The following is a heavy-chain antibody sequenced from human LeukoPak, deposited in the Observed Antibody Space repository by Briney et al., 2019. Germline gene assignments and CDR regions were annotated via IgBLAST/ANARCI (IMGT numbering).Heavy chain of an antibody. Sequence: SETLSLTCTVSGGSISSSSYYWGWIRQPPGKGLEWIGSIYYSGSTYYNPSLKSRVTISVDTSKNQFSLKLSSVTAADTAVYYCARGGSYYDILTGPLDYYYGMDVWGQGTTVTVSS. V-gene: IGHV4-39*01. CDR1: GGSISSSSYY. CDR2: IYYSGST. D-gene: IGHD3-9*01. J-gene: IGHJ6*02. CDR3: ARGGSYYDILTGPLDYYYGMDV.